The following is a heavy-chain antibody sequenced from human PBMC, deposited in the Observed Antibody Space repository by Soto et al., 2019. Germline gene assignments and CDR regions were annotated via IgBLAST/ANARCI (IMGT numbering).Heavy chain of an antibody. V-gene: IGHV4-59*01. J-gene: IGHJ6*02. Sequence: SETLSLTYTVSGGSISSYYWSWIRQPPGKGLEWIGYIYYSGSTNYNPSLKSRVTISVDTSKNQFSLKLSSVTAADTAVYYCAREGGSYRYTAYYYYGMDVWGQGTTVTVSS. D-gene: IGHD3-16*02. CDR1: GGSISSYY. CDR3: AREGGSYRYTAYYYYGMDV. CDR2: IYYSGST.